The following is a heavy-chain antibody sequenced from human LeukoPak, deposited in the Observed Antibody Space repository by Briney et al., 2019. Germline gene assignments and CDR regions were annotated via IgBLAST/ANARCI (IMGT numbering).Heavy chain of an antibody. V-gene: IGHV3-23*01. CDR3: ATDRERDPSVYYLV. J-gene: IGHJ4*02. CDR2: ISDNGGET. Sequence: GGSLRLSCAASGFTFTDYAMSWVRQAPEKGLEWISTISDNGGETYYADSVKGRFAISRVNSKNTLFLQMNSLRAEDSAVYYCATDRERDPSVYYLVGGQGTLITVSS. D-gene: IGHD3-22*01. CDR1: GFTFTDYA.